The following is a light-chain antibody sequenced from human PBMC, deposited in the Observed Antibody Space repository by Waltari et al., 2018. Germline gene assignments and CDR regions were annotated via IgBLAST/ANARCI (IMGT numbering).Light chain of an antibody. CDR2: DAS. Sequence: EILLPQSPRTLSLSPGERVTLPCMARQSVGRSLACYQEKPVQAPSLLIYDASSRATGIPERISGSGSGTDFSLTISRLEPEEVAVYYCQKYERLPATFGQGTKVEIK. CDR1: QSVGRS. V-gene: IGKV3-20*01. CDR3: QKYERLPAT. J-gene: IGKJ1*01.